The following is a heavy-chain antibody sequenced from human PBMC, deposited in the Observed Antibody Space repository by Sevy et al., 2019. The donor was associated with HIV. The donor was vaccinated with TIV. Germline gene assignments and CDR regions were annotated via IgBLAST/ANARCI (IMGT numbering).Heavy chain of an antibody. J-gene: IGHJ4*02. V-gene: IGHV3-23*01. D-gene: IGHD6-6*01. CDR2: KTGSAGVT. Sequence: GGSLRLSCAASGFSLSNYAMSWVRQAPGKGLEWISTKTGSAGVTYYADSAKGRFTIYSDNSKNTLFLQMNSLRAEDTALYYCAKGRIPSIGTLGPFDSWGQGTLVIVSS. CDR1: GFSLSNYA. CDR3: AKGRIPSIGTLGPFDS.